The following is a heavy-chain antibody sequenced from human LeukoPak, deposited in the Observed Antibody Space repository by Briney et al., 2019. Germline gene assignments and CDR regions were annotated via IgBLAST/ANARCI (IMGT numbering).Heavy chain of an antibody. CDR1: GYSFSDNW. CDR2: IYSGDSDT. V-gene: IGHV5-51*01. Sequence: GESLRISCKGSGYSFSDNWIGWVRQIPGKGLEWMGIIYSGDSDTRYSPSFQGQVTISADKSIRTAYLQWNSLKASDPAIYYCARRRSGSYLDYWGQGTLVTVSS. J-gene: IGHJ4*02. CDR3: ARRRSGSYLDY. D-gene: IGHD1-26*01.